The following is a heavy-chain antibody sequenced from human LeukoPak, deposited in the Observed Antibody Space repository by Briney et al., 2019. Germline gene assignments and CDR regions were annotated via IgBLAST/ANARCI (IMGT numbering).Heavy chain of an antibody. J-gene: IGHJ4*02. CDR3: AKDRVGQSNDYYDY. CDR1: GFTFSSYG. CDR2: ISGSGGST. Sequence: TGGSLRLSCAASGFTFSSYGMSWVRQAPGKGLEWVSAISGSGGSTYYADSVKGRFTISRDNSKNTLYVQMNSLRAEDTAVYYCAKDRVGQSNDYYDYWGQGTLVTVSS. D-gene: IGHD2-15*01. V-gene: IGHV3-23*01.